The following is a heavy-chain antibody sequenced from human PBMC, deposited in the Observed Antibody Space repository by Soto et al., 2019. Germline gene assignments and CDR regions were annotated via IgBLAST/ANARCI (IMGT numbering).Heavy chain of an antibody. D-gene: IGHD6-6*01. CDR1: GFTFSSYA. CDR2: ISTDGSII. V-gene: IGHV3-48*03. J-gene: IGHJ4*02. Sequence: EVQLLESGGGLIQPGGSLRLSCAASGFTFSSYAMNWIRQAPGKGLEWVSYISTDGSIIYYADAMKGRFTISRDNTNNPLFRKVGIRIADDTAFYYCGTAMGLAARPADSWGQGTLVTVSS. CDR3: GTAMGLAARPADS.